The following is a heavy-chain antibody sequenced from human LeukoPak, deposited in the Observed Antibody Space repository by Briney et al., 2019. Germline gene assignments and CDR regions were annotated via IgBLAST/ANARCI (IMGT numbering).Heavy chain of an antibody. CDR1: GGSISSYY. D-gene: IGHD2-15*01. V-gene: IGHV4-59*01. CDR2: IYYSGST. CDR3: ARAPRGVVVKSDAFDI. Sequence: SETLSLTCTVSGGSISSYYWSWIRQPPGKGLEWIGYIYYSGSTNYNPSLKSRVRTSVDTSKKRFSLKLSSVAAADTAVYYCARAPRGVVVKSDAFDIWGQGTMVTVSS. J-gene: IGHJ3*02.